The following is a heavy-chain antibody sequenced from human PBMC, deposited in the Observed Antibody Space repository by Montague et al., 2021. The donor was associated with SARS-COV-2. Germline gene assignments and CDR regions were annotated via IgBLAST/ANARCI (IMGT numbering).Heavy chain of an antibody. CDR2: MYYRGSN. Sequence: SETLSLTCTVAGGSIKSCYYNRIWNRQGKGLEWIGCMYYRGSNNYNPPLKTRVTISVDTSKNQFSLMQNSMTAADTAVYYCAREDRWNGFDPWGQGTLVTVSS. J-gene: IGHJ5*02. D-gene: IGHD5-24*01. V-gene: IGHV4-59*01. CDR3: AREDRWNGFDP. CDR1: GGSIKSCY.